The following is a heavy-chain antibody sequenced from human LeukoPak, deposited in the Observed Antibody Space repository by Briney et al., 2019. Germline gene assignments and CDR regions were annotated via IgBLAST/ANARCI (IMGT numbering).Heavy chain of an antibody. D-gene: IGHD3-3*02. J-gene: IGHJ6*02. CDR2: IYYSGST. Sequence: PSQTLSLTCTVSGGSISSGGYYCTWIRQHPGKGLEWIGDIYYSGSTYYNPSLKSRVTISIDTSKNQFSLELRSVTAADTAVYYCARGGIFVVVPPGHYGMDVWGQGTTVTVSS. CDR3: ARGGIFVVVPPGHYGMDV. V-gene: IGHV4-31*03. CDR1: GGSISSGGYY.